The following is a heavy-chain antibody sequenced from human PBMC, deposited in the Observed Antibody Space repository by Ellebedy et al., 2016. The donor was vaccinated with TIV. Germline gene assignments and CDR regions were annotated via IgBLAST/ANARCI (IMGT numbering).Heavy chain of an antibody. V-gene: IGHV3-72*01. Sequence: GESLKISCAVSGFTFSDHYMNWVRQAPGKGREGVGFIRSKAYGGTTEYAASVRGRFTISRDDSKNSLYLQMNSLKTEDTAVYYCARERNYYFDLWGRGTLVTVSS. CDR2: IRSKAYGGTT. D-gene: IGHD1-7*01. CDR1: GFTFSDHY. CDR3: ARERNYYFDL. J-gene: IGHJ2*01.